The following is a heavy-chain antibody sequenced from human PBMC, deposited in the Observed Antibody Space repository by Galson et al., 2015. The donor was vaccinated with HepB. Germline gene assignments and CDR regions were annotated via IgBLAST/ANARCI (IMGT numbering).Heavy chain of an antibody. CDR3: ASDGIAVASRNSYYAMAV. V-gene: IGHV1-18*01. D-gene: IGHD6-19*01. Sequence: SVKVSCKASGYTFTSYGISWVRQAPGQGLEWMGWISAYNGNTNYAQKLQGRVTMTTDTSTSTAYMELRSLRSDDTAVYYCASDGIAVASRNSYYAMAVWAQGTTVAVAS. CDR2: ISAYNGNT. J-gene: IGHJ6*02. CDR1: GYTFTSYG.